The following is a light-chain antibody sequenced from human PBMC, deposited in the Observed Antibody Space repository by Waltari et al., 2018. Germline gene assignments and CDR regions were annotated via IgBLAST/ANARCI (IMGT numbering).Light chain of an antibody. J-gene: IGLJ3*02. CDR2: EDN. CDR1: ALPKKY. Sequence: SYELTQPPSVSVSPGQTARITCSGDALPKKYAYWYQQKSGQAPVLVIYEDNKRPSGIPERFSGFTSGTLATLTISGAQMGDEADYYCYSTDSSGDHKVFGGGTKLTVL. CDR3: YSTDSSGDHKV. V-gene: IGLV3-10*01.